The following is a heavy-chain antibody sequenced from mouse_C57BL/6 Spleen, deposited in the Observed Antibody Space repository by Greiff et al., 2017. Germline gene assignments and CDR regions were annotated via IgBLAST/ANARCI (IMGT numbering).Heavy chain of an antibody. CDR3: ARQGISTVVPDWYFDV. CDR1: GFSLTSYG. Sequence: VQLQQSGPGLVAPSQSLSITCTVSGFSLTSYGVHWVRQPPGKGLEWLVVIWSDGSTTYNSALKSRLSISKDNSKSQVFLKMNSLQTDDTAMYYCARQGISTVVPDWYFDVWGTGTTVTVSS. V-gene: IGHV2-6-1*01. CDR2: IWSDGST. D-gene: IGHD1-1*01. J-gene: IGHJ1*03.